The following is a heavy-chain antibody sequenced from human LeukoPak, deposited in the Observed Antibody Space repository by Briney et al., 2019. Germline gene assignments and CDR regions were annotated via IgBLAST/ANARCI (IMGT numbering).Heavy chain of an antibody. V-gene: IGHV3-13*01. Sequence: HSGGSLRLFCAASGFTFSSFDMHWVRQPTGQGLEWVSTIGTASDTYYPGSVEGRFTLSRDNAKNSLYLQMNSPTAGDTAVYYCARGPPRGKYYYMDVWGKGTTVTVSS. J-gene: IGHJ6*03. D-gene: IGHD1-1*01. CDR1: GFTFSSFD. CDR3: ARGPPRGKYYYMDV. CDR2: IGTASDT.